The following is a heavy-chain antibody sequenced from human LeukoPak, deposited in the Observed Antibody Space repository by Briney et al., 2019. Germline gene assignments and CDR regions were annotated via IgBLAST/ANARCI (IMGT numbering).Heavy chain of an antibody. D-gene: IGHD2-8*02. Sequence: GGSLRLSCAASGFPFSTYTMNWVRQAPGKGLEWVSSISSSSSYIYYADTMKGRFTISRDNAKNSLYLQMNNLRAEDTAVYYCARDRRYFDTGGLGGPDYWGQGTLVTVSS. J-gene: IGHJ4*02. CDR1: GFPFSTYT. V-gene: IGHV3-21*01. CDR3: ARDRRYFDTGGLGGPDY. CDR2: ISSSSSYI.